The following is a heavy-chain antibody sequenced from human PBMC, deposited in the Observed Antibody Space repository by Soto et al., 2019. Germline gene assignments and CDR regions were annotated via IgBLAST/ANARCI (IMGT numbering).Heavy chain of an antibody. Sequence: ASVKVSCDARRGTFSSYTSSWVRQAPGQGLEWMGWISAYNGNTNYAQKLQGRVTMTTDTSTSTAYMELRSLTSDDTAVYYCARDSPPFDPWGQGTLVTVSS. CDR1: RGTFSSYT. V-gene: IGHV1-18*01. J-gene: IGHJ5*02. CDR2: ISAYNGNT. CDR3: ARDSPPFDP.